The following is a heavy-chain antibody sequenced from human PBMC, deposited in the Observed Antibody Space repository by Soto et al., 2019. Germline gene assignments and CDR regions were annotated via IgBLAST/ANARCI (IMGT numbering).Heavy chain of an antibody. V-gene: IGHV3-53*01. J-gene: IGHJ5*02. CDR3: ARDQSWHDLVWWFDP. CDR1: GFAVRSNY. Sequence: GGSLRLSCAASGFAVRSNYMTWVRQAPGKGLEWVSVIYGGGTTYYADSVKGRFTISRDTSKNTLYLQMNSLRAEDTAVYYCARDQSWHDLVWWFDPWGQGTLVTVSS. D-gene: IGHD1-1*01. CDR2: IYGGGTT.